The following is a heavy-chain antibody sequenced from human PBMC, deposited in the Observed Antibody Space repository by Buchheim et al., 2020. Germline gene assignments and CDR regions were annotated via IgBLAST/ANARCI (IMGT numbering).Heavy chain of an antibody. CDR3: ASGWRCSGGSCYTYYGMDV. CDR1: GGSISSGDYY. D-gene: IGHD2-15*01. CDR2: TYYSGST. V-gene: IGHV4-30-4*01. J-gene: IGHJ6*02. Sequence: QVQLQESGPGLVKPSQTLSLTCTVSGGSISSGDYYWSWIRQPPGKGLEWIGYTYYSGSTYYNPSLKSRVTISVDTSKNQFSLKLSSVTAADTAVYYCASGWRCSGGSCYTYYGMDVWGQGTT.